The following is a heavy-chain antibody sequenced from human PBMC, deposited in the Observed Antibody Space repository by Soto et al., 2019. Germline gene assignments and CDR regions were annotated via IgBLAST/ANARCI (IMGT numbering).Heavy chain of an antibody. Sequence: GESLKISCKGSGYSFTSYWISWVRQMPGKGLEWMGRIDPSDSYTNYSPSFQGNVTISADKSISTAYLQWSSLKASDTAIYYCATRTYSGALHGHADVDVWGQGTTVTVSS. V-gene: IGHV5-10-1*01. CDR3: ATRTYSGALHGHADVDV. D-gene: IGHD2-21*01. J-gene: IGHJ6*02. CDR2: IDPSDSYT. CDR1: GYSFTSYW.